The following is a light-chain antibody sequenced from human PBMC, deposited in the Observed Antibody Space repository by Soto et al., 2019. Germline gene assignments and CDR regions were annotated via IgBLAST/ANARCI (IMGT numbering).Light chain of an antibody. V-gene: IGKV1-27*01. J-gene: IGKJ3*01. Sequence: DIQMTQSPSSLSASVGDRVTITCRASQGIRDALGWYQQKPGKVPKLLIYAASTLQSGVPSRFSGSGSGTDFTLTISSLQPEDVATYYCQRYSTAPWAFGPGTKVDLK. CDR2: AAS. CDR3: QRYSTAPWA. CDR1: QGIRDA.